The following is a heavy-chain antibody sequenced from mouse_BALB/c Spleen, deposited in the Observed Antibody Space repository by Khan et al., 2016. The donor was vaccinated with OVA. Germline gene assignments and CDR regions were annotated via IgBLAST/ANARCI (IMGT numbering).Heavy chain of an antibody. CDR2: IYPGNVNT. CDR3: AREGYYGNYRAWFAY. V-gene: IGHV1S56*01. Sequence: QVQLQQSGPEVVKPGASVRISCKASGYSFTNYYINWVKQRPGQGLEWIGWIYPGNVNTKYNENFKGKATLNADKSSSTTYMHLSSLTSEDSAVYFCAREGYYGNYRAWFAYWGQGTLVTVSA. D-gene: IGHD2-1*01. J-gene: IGHJ3*01. CDR1: GYSFTNYY.